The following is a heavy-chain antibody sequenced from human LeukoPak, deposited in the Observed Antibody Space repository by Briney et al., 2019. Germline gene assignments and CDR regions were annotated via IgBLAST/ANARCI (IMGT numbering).Heavy chain of an antibody. D-gene: IGHD3-16*02. CDR1: GFTFSSYA. CDR3: ARPPEWVIHTYFDY. CDR2: ISYDGSNK. J-gene: IGHJ4*02. Sequence: PGGSLRLSCAASGFTFSSYAMHWVRQAPGKGLEWVAVISYDGSNKYYADSVKGRFTISRDNSKNTLYLQMNSLRAEDTAVYYCARPPEWVIHTYFDYWGQGTLVTVSS. V-gene: IGHV3-30*04.